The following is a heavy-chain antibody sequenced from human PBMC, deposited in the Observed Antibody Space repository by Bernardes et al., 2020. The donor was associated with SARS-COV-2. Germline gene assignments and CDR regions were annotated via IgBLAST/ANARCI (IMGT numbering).Heavy chain of an antibody. V-gene: IGHV1-18*04. CDR3: ARDEGGNWNVMDS. CDR1: GYTFTSYV. Sequence: ASVKVSCKTAGYTFTSYVISWVRPAPGQGLEWVGWISGYNGITTYAQKFKDRVTMTTDTSTSTEYMELRRLKSDDKAVYYCARDEGGNWNVMDSWGQGTLVTVAS. CDR2: ISGYNGIT. D-gene: IGHD1-20*01. J-gene: IGHJ4*02.